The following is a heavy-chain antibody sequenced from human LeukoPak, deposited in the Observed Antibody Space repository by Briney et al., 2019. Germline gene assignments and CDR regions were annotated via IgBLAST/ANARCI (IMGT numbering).Heavy chain of an antibody. J-gene: IGHJ4*02. Sequence: GASVKVSFKASGYTFTSYYMHWVRQAPGQGLEWMGIINPSGGSTSYAQKFQGRVTMTRDTSTSTVYMELSSLRSEDTAVYYCARDRSVRGVIMGYFDYWGQGTLVTVSS. V-gene: IGHV1-46*01. CDR2: INPSGGST. CDR3: ARDRSVRGVIMGYFDY. CDR1: GYTFTSYY. D-gene: IGHD3-10*01.